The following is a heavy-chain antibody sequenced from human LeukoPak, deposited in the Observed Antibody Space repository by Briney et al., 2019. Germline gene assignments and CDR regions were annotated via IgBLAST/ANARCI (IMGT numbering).Heavy chain of an antibody. CDR1: GFTFSSYG. V-gene: IGHV3-23*01. Sequence: PGGTLRLSCAASGFTFSSYGMSWVRQAPGKGLEWVSAISGDGVSTYYADSVKGRFTISRDNSKNTLYLQMNSLRAEDTAVYYCAKDNSPYYYDSSGYYYGSGFGHYWGQGTLVTVSS. D-gene: IGHD3-22*01. CDR2: ISGDGVST. J-gene: IGHJ4*02. CDR3: AKDNSPYYYDSSGYYYGSGFGHY.